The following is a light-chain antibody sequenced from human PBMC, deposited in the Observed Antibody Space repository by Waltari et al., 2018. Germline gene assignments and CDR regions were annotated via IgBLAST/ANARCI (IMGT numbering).Light chain of an antibody. J-gene: IGLJ1*01. CDR2: DVS. CDR1: SSDVGGSNY. CDR3: CSYAGSYTYV. Sequence: QSALTQPRSVSGSPGQSVTISCTGTSSDVGGSNYVSWYQQHPGKAPKLMIYDVSKRPSGVPDRFSGSKSGSTASLTISGRQAEYEADYYCCSYAGSYTYVFGTGTKVTVL. V-gene: IGLV2-11*01.